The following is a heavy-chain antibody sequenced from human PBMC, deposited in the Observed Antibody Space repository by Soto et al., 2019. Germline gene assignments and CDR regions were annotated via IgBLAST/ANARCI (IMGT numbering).Heavy chain of an antibody. Sequence: QVQLRESGPGLVKPSETLSLTCTVSGGSITSFYWSWVRQPPGKGLEWIGYIYYNGNTNYNPPLKSRVTISVDTSKNQFSLNLSSVTAADTAVYYCTRGSSGWFPRPLDYWGQGTLVTVSS. CDR3: TRGSSGWFPRPLDY. CDR1: GGSITSFY. V-gene: IGHV4-59*01. J-gene: IGHJ4*02. CDR2: IYYNGNT. D-gene: IGHD6-19*01.